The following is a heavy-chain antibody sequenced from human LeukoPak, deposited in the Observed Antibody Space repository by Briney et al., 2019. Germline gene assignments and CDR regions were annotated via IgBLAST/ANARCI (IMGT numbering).Heavy chain of an antibody. Sequence: GASVKVSCRASGYTFTGHFLRWVRQAPGQGLEWMAWIDPNNGDTHYAQNFQGRITVTRDTSISTVYMELSRLTSHDTAVYYCAREYSASEHWGQGTLVTVSS. D-gene: IGHD4-11*01. CDR3: AREYSASEH. V-gene: IGHV1-2*02. J-gene: IGHJ4*02. CDR1: GYTFTGHF. CDR2: IDPNNGDT.